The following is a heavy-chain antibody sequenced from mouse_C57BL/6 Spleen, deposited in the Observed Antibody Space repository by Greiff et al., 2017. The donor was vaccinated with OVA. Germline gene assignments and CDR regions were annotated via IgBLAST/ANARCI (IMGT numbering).Heavy chain of an antibody. D-gene: IGHD1-1*01. CDR3: ARSGDYYRSIPYTMDY. Sequence: VQLQQSGAELARPGALVKMSCKASGYTFTSYTMHWVKQRPGQGLEWIGYINPRSGYTKYNQKFKDKATLTADKSSSTAYMQLSSLTSEDSAVYYCARSGDYYRSIPYTMDYWGQRTSGAVSS. CDR2: INPRSGYT. CDR1: GYTFTSYT. V-gene: IGHV1-4*01. J-gene: IGHJ4*01.